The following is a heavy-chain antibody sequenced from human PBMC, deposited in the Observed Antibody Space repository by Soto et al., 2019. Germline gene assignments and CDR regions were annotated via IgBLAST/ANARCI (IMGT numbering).Heavy chain of an antibody. CDR3: ARDQRGGSYGMDV. V-gene: IGHV3-7*01. CDR2: INQDGSEK. CDR1: GFTFTSYW. J-gene: IGHJ6*02. Sequence: EEQLVESGGALALPGESLRLSCAASGFTFTSYWMRWVRQAPGKGLEWVAIINQDGSEKNSVASVKGRFTISRDNAKTLVYLEMTSLRVEDTAVYCCARDQRGGSYGMDVWGQGTTVTVS. D-gene: IGHD3-10*01.